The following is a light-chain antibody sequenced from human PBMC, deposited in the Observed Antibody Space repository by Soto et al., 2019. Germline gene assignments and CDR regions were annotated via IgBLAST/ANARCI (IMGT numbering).Light chain of an antibody. CDR2: DVS. CDR1: SGFVGGYNY. Sequence: QSALTQPRSVSGSPGQSVTISCTGTSGFVGGYNYVSWYRQYPGQAPQLMIYDVSQRPSGVPDRFSGSTSGNAASLTISGLRADDEADYYCCSYAGSYVFGTGTKVTVL. J-gene: IGLJ1*01. V-gene: IGLV2-11*01. CDR3: CSYAGSYV.